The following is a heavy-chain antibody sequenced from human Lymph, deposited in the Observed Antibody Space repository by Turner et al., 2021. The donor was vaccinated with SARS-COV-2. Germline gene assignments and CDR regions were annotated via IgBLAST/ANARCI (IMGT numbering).Heavy chain of an antibody. D-gene: IGHD1-26*01. J-gene: IGHJ6*02. CDR3: ARGRYSGGGMDV. Sequence: VQLVQSGAEVKKPGASVQVSCKAPGYTCTSYDINWVRQATGQGLEWLVWISPNSGNTGYAQKFQGRVTMTRNTSISTVYMERSSLRSEDTAAYYCARGRYSGGGMDVWGQGTTVTVSS. CDR1: GYTCTSYD. CDR2: ISPNSGNT. V-gene: IGHV1-8*02.